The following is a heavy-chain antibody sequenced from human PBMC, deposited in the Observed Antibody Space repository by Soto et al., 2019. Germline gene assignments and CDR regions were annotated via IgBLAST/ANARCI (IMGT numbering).Heavy chain of an antibody. CDR1: GGSINSGAYY. J-gene: IGHJ3*01. CDR2: IYYSGST. CDR3: ARARLRAVYAFDF. Sequence: SETLSLTCTVSGGSINSGAYYWSWVRQHPGKGLEWIGYIYYSGSTYFSPSLKSRLTISIDTSKNQFSLKLSSVTAADTAMYYCARARLRAVYAFDFWGQGTMVT. V-gene: IGHV4-31*03. D-gene: IGHD5-12*01.